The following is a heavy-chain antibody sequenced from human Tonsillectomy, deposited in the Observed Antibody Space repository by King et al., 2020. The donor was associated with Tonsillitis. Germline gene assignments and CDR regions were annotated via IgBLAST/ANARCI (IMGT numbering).Heavy chain of an antibody. V-gene: IGHV3-21*01. CDR1: GFTFSSYS. CDR3: ASHLSHDAFDI. Sequence: QLVQSGGGLVKPGGSLRLSCAASGFTFSSYSMNWVRQAPGKGLEWVSSISSSSSYIYYADSVKGRFTISRDNAKNSLYLQMNSRRAEDTAVYYCASHLSHDAFDIWGQGTMVTVSS. CDR2: ISSSSSYI. J-gene: IGHJ3*02.